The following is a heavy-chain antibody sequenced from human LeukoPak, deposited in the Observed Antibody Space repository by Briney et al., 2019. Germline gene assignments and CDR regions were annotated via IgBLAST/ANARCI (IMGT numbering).Heavy chain of an antibody. CDR1: GFTFSSYS. V-gene: IGHV3-21*01. Sequence: GGSLRLPCAASGFTFSSYSMNWVRQAPGKGLEWVSSISSGSYIYYADSVKGRFTISRDNAKNSLYLQMNSLRAEDTAVYYCARGGWDDILTGPPWFDPWGQGTLVTVSS. J-gene: IGHJ5*02. CDR3: ARGGWDDILTGPPWFDP. CDR2: ISSGSYI. D-gene: IGHD3-9*01.